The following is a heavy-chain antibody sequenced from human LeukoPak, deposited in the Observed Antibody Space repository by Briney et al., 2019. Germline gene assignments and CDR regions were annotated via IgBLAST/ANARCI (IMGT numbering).Heavy chain of an antibody. D-gene: IGHD4-17*01. V-gene: IGHV3-66*01. CDR2: IYSGGDT. CDR1: GFTVSRKY. J-gene: IGHJ4*02. CDR3: ASRPNGDYPYFDY. Sequence: GGSLRLSCAASGFTVSRKYMSWVRQAPGKGLEWVSVIYSGGDTYYADFVKGRFTISRDNSKNTLYLQMNSLRDEDTAVYHCASRPNGDYPYFDYWGQGTLVTVSS.